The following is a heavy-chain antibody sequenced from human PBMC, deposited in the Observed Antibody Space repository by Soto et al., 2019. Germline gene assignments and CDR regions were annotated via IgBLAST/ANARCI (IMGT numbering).Heavy chain of an antibody. CDR2: INPNGGST. V-gene: IGHV1-46*01. CDR3: ARELIAAAGSSFYYGMDV. Sequence: ASVKVSCKASGYTFTSYYIHWLRQAPGQGLEWMGIINPNGGSTTYAQKFQGRVTMTRDTSTSTIYMELSSLRSEDTAVYFCARELIAAAGSSFYYGMDVWGQGTTVTVSS. D-gene: IGHD6-13*01. CDR1: GYTFTSYY. J-gene: IGHJ6*02.